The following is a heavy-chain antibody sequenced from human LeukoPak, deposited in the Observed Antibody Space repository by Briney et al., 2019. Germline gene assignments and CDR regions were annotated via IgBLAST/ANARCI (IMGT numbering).Heavy chain of an antibody. CDR2: INSDGSST. CDR3: ARVSVAGVLIFYFAY. V-gene: IGHV3-74*01. CDR1: GFTFSSYW. Sequence: PGGSLRLSCAASGFTFSSYWMHWVRQAPGKGLVWVSRINSDGSSTSYADSVKGRFTISRDNAKNTLYLQMNSLRAEDTAVYYCARVSVAGVLIFYFAYWGQGTLVTVSS. D-gene: IGHD6-19*01. J-gene: IGHJ4*02.